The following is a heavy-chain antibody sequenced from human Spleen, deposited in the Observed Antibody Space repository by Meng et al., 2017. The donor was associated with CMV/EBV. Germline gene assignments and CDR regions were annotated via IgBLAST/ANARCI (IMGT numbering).Heavy chain of an antibody. D-gene: IGHD5-12*01. CDR3: ARGPQVSWLRSRLAAFDI. CDR2: INHSGST. Sequence: SETLSLTCDVYGGSFSGYYWTWIRQPPGKGLEWIGEINHSGSTNYNPSLESRVTISLDTSKRKFSLRLTSVTAADTAVYYCARGPQVSWLRSRLAAFDIWGRGTMVTVSS. V-gene: IGHV4-34*01. J-gene: IGHJ3*02. CDR1: GGSFSGYY.